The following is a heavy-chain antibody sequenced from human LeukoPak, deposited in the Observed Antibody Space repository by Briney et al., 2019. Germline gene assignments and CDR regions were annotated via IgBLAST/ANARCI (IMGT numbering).Heavy chain of an antibody. V-gene: IGHV3-21*01. CDR3: ARVRLPIRLQSPLTE. CDR2: ISSTGAHI. CDR1: GFTFKHYM. J-gene: IGHJ4*02. D-gene: IGHD4-11*01. Sequence: PGGSLRLSCAPSGFTFKHYMSNWVRQAPGKGLEWVSSISSTGAHIYYADSVKGRFTISRDNANNSLFLQMTSLRAEDTAVYYCARVRLPIRLQSPLTEWGQGTLVTVSS.